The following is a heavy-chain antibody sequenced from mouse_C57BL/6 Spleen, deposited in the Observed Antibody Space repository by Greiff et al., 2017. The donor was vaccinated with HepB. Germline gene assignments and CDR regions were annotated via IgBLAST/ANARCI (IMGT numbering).Heavy chain of an antibody. CDR2: INPSNGGT. Sequence: VQLQQPGPELVKPGASVKLSCKASGYTFTSYWMHWVKQRPGQGLEWIGNINPSNGGTNYNEKFKSKATLTVDKSSSTAYMQLSSLTSEDSAVYYCARYGYGYYYAMDYWGQGTSVTVSS. J-gene: IGHJ4*01. V-gene: IGHV1-53*01. D-gene: IGHD2-2*01. CDR3: ARYGYGYYYAMDY. CDR1: GYTFTSYW.